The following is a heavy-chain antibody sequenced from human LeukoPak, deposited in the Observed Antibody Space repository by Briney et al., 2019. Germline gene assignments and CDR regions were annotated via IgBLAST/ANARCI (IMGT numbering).Heavy chain of an antibody. V-gene: IGHV4-61*05. CDR2: ISNSGTN. CDR3: AGAALTNQYTSGAFHH. CDR1: GGYIITSGHY. D-gene: IGHD3-10*01. Sequence: SETLSLTCTVSGGYIITSGHYWGWIRQPPGKGLEWIGDISNSGTNNYNPSLKSRVTISVDKSKKQVSLRLKSLTAADTAVYFCAGAALTNQYTSGAFHHWGQGTLVTVS. J-gene: IGHJ1*01.